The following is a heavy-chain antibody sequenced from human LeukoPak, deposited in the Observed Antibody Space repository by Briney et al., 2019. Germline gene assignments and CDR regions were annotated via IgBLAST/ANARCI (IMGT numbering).Heavy chain of an antibody. D-gene: IGHD3-9*01. CDR1: GYTLTSYG. Sequence: ASVKVSCKASGYTLTSYGISWVRQAPGQGLEWLGWISAYNGNTNYAQKLQGRVTMTTDTSTSTAYMELRSLRSDDTAVYYCARDDRSGYDILTGYFRFDPWGQGTLVTVSS. CDR2: ISAYNGNT. J-gene: IGHJ5*02. CDR3: ARDDRSGYDILTGYFRFDP. V-gene: IGHV1-18*01.